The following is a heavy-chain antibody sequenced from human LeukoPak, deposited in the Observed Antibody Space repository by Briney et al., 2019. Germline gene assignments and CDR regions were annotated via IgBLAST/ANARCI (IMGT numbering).Heavy chain of an antibody. Sequence: ASVKVSCKASGGTFTSYAISWVRQAPGQGLEWMGWINPNSGGTNYAQKFQGRVTMTRDTSISTAYMELSRLRSDDTAVYYFARDRGILTGYDYFDYWGQGTLVTASP. J-gene: IGHJ4*02. CDR2: INPNSGGT. V-gene: IGHV1-2*02. CDR3: ARDRGILTGYDYFDY. D-gene: IGHD3-9*01. CDR1: GGTFTSYA.